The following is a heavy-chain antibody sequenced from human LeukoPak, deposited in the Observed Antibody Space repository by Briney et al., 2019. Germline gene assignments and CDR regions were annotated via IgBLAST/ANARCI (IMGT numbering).Heavy chain of an antibody. D-gene: IGHD2-21*02. CDR1: GFTFTNAW. CDR3: AREVATGFSCFDY. CDR2: IYSGDST. Sequence: GGSLRLSCVDSGFTFTNAWMNWVRQAPGKGLEWVSLIYSGDSTYHADSVKGRFIISRDNSKNTLYLQMNSLRAEDTAVYYCAREVATGFSCFDYWGQGTLVTVTS. J-gene: IGHJ4*02. V-gene: IGHV3-53*01.